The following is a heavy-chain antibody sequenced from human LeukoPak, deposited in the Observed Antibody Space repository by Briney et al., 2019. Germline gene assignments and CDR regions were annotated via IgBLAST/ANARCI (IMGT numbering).Heavy chain of an antibody. CDR1: GGSFSGYY. CDR3: ARIRRTGYYGSNNWFDP. Sequence: PSETLSLTCAVYGGSFSGYYWSWIRQPPGKGLEWIGEINHSGSTNYNPSLKSRVTISVDTSKNQFSLKLSSVTAADTAVYYCARIRRTGYYGSNNWFDPWGQGTLVTVSS. V-gene: IGHV4-34*01. CDR2: INHSGST. D-gene: IGHD3/OR15-3a*01. J-gene: IGHJ5*02.